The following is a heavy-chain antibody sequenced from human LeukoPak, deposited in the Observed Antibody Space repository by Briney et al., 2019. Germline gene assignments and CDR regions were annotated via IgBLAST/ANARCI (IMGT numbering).Heavy chain of an antibody. V-gene: IGHV1-46*01. CDR2: INPSGGSI. Sequence: ASVKVSCKPSGYSFTTYGISWVRQAPGQGLEWMGIINPSGGSIKYAEKFQGRVTMTRDMSTSTVYMELSSLRSEDTAVYYCARRGKVGSDAFDIWGQGTMVTVSS. CDR3: ARRGKVGSDAFDI. CDR1: GYSFTTYG. J-gene: IGHJ3*02. D-gene: IGHD1-26*01.